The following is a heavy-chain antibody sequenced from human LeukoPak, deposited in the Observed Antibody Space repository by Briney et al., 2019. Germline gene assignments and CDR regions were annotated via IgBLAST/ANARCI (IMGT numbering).Heavy chain of an antibody. Sequence: GGSLRLSCAASGFTFSSYWMSWVRQAPGKGRGWVANIKQDGSEKYYVDSVKGRFTSARDNAKNSLYLQMNSMRAEDTAVYYCARDGPVDYDYVWGSYRPIDYWGQGTLVTVSS. V-gene: IGHV3-7*01. D-gene: IGHD3-16*02. CDR1: GFTFSSYW. J-gene: IGHJ4*02. CDR3: ARDGPVDYDYVWGSYRPIDY. CDR2: IKQDGSEK.